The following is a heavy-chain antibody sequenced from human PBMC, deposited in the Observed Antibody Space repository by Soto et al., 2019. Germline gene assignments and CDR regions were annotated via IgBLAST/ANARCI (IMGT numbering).Heavy chain of an antibody. D-gene: IGHD3-22*01. CDR3: AKIRAGSGYYRRGWYFDL. Sequence: EVQLLESGGGLVQPGGSLRLSCAASGFTFSSYAMSWVRQAPGKGLEWVSAISGSGGSTYYADAVKGRFTISRDNSKNALYLQMNGLRAEETVVYYCAKIRAGSGYYRRGWYFDLWGRGTLVTVSS. J-gene: IGHJ2*01. V-gene: IGHV3-23*01. CDR1: GFTFSSYA. CDR2: ISGSGGST.